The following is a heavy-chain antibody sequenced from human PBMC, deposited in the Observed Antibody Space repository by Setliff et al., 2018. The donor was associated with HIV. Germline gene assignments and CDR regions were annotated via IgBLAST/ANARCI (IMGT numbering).Heavy chain of an antibody. V-gene: IGHV4-39*02. CDR1: AGSIRSSTYY. CDR3: AKEGSWNDDSGAFNI. J-gene: IGHJ3*02. CDR2: IYYSGST. Sequence: SETLSLTCTVSAGSIRSSTYYWAWIRQPPGKGLEWIGTIYYSGSTYYNPSLKSRVTISVDTSKNQFSLRLSSVTAADTAAYYCAKEGSWNDDSGAFNIWGQGTMVTVSS. D-gene: IGHD1-1*01.